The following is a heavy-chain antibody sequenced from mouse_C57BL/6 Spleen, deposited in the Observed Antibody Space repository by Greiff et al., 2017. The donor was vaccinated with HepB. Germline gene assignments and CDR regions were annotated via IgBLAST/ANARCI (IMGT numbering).Heavy chain of an antibody. CDR1: GYTFTSYW. CDR2: IDPSDSET. CDR3: ARVGLLSTGFAY. Sequence: VQLQQPGAELVRPGSSVKLSCKASGYTFTSYWMHWVKQRPIQGLEWIGNIDPSDSETHYNQKFKDKATLTVDKSSSTAYMQLSSLTSEDSAVYYCARVGLLSTGFAYWGQVTLVTVSA. D-gene: IGHD1-1*02. V-gene: IGHV1-52*01. J-gene: IGHJ3*01.